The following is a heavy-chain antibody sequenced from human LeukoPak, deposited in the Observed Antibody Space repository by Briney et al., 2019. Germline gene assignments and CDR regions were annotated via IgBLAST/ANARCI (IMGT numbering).Heavy chain of an antibody. Sequence: SQTLSLTCTVSGGSISSGSYYWSWIRQPAGKGLEWIVRIYTSGSTNYNPSLKSRVTISVDTSKNQFSLKLSSVTAADTAVYYCARAGYYYDSSGYYYGFDYWGQGTLVTVSS. CDR1: GGSISSGSYY. CDR2: IYTSGST. CDR3: ARAGYYYDSSGYYYGFDY. V-gene: IGHV4-61*02. J-gene: IGHJ4*02. D-gene: IGHD3-22*01.